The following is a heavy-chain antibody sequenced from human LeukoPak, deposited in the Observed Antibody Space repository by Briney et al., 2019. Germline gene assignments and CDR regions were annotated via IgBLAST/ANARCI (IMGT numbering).Heavy chain of an antibody. CDR1: GFTFNSYG. CDR3: ASGASSAWYYFDY. CDR2: ISYDGGNK. D-gene: IGHD6-19*01. V-gene: IGHV3-30*03. Sequence: PGRSLRLSCAASGFTFNSYGMHWVRQTPGKGLERVAVISYDGGNKYYADSVKGRFTISRDNSKNTLYLQMNSLRAEDTAVYYCASGASSAWYYFDYWGQGTLVTVSS. J-gene: IGHJ4*02.